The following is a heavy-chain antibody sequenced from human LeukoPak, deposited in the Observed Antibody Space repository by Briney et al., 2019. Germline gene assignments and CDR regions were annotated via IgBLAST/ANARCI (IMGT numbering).Heavy chain of an antibody. CDR3: AIRALGYCSGGSCRDY. D-gene: IGHD2-15*01. Sequence: SETLSLTCTVSGVSSSSYYWTWIRQPPGKGPEWIGCVHYTGSTKYNPSLQSRVTVSLDTSKSQFSLRLTSVTAADTAVYYCAIRALGYCSGGSCRDYWGQGTLVTVSS. J-gene: IGHJ4*02. CDR2: VHYTGST. V-gene: IGHV4-59*01. CDR1: GVSSSSYY.